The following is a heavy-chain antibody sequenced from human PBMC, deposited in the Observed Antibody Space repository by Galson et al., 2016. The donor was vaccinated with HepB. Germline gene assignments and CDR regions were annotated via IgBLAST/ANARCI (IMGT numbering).Heavy chain of an antibody. CDR2: IRHDGSEK. V-gene: IGHV3-7*03. CDR3: ARSCLAAAFDP. J-gene: IGHJ5*02. D-gene: IGHD6-13*01. Sequence: SLRLSCAASGFTFSSYWMSWVRQAPGRGLEWVANIRHDGSEKYYVDSVKGRFTISRDNAKNSPFLQMSSLRAEDTAVYYCARSCLAAAFDPWGQGTLVTVSS. CDR1: GFTFSSYW.